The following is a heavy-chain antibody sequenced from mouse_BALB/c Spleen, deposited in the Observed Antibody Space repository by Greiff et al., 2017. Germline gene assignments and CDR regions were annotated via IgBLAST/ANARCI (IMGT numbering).Heavy chain of an antibody. Sequence: EVQRVESGGGLVQPGGSRKLSCAASGFTFSDYYMYWVRQTPEKRLEWVATISDGGSYTYYPDSVKGRFTISRDNAKNNLYLQMSSLKSEDTAMYYCARDGGYGPRGVDYWGQGTSGTVSS. D-gene: IGHD2-10*02. CDR2: ISDGGSYT. V-gene: IGHV5-4*02. CDR3: ARDGGYGPRGVDY. CDR1: GFTFSDYY. J-gene: IGHJ4*01.